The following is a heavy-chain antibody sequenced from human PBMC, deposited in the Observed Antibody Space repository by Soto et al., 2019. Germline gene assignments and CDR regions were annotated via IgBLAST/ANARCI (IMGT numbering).Heavy chain of an antibody. CDR3: GRGVGGGGVDP. CDR1: GFTFSRYW. CDR2: IKEDGSEK. Sequence: EEQLVESGGGLVQPGGSLRLSCVASGFTFSRYWMSWVRQAPGKGLEWVANIKEDGSEKHYVDSVKGRFTISRDNAKNSLYLEMDLLRAEDTAVYSCGRGVGGGGVDPWGQGTLVTVSS. V-gene: IGHV3-7*04. D-gene: IGHD3-16*01. J-gene: IGHJ5*02.